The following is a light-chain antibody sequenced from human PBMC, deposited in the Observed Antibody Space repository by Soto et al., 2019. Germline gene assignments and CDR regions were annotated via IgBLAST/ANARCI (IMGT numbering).Light chain of an antibody. V-gene: IGLV1-40*01. J-gene: IGLJ2*01. Sequence: QSVLTQPPSVSGAPGQRVTISCTGSSSNIGAGYDVHWYQQLPGTAPKLLIYGNSNRPSGVPDRFSGSKSGTSASLAITGLQAEDEADYYCQSYDSSLIGYEVFGGGTKLTVL. CDR2: GNS. CDR3: QSYDSSLIGYEV. CDR1: SSNIGAGYD.